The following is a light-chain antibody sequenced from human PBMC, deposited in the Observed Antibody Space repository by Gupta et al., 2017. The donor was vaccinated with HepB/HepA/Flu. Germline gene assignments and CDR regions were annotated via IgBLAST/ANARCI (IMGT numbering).Light chain of an antibody. J-gene: IGLJ2*01. V-gene: IGLV1-51*02. CDR3: DPRDSSRSVVV. CDR1: RSNIGNNY. CDR2: ENI. Sequence: QSVLTQPPSVSAAPGQKVTISSAGSRSNIGNNYVSWYPQRPGTAPKLLIYENIKRNSGIPDRFSGSKYGTSATVSTTGLQTGDEADYYWDPRDSSRSVVVFGRGTKLTVL.